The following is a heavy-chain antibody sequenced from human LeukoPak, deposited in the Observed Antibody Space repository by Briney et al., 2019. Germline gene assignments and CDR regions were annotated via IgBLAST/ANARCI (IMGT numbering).Heavy chain of an antibody. J-gene: IGHJ4*02. CDR3: AKELWSGASMVRGVGFDF. V-gene: IGHV3-64*01. Sequence: GGSLRLSCAASGFTFSSYAMHWVRQAPGKGLEYVSAISSNGGSTYYANSVKGRFTISRDNSKNTLYLQMNSLRAEDTAIYYCAKELWSGASMVRGVGFDFWGQGTLVTVSS. CDR2: ISSNGGST. CDR1: GFTFSSYA. D-gene: IGHD3-10*01.